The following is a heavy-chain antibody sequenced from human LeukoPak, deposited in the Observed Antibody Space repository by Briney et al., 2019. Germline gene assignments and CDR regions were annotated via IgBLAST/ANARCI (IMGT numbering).Heavy chain of an antibody. Sequence: QPGRSLRLSCAASGFPFTSYSMHWVRQAPGKGLEWVAFIRNDGSIKYYADSVKGRFTISRDNSKNTLYLQMSSLRVDDTAVYYCAKGRAGFVRGVCDYWGQGTLVTVSS. CDR3: AKGRAGFVRGVCDY. J-gene: IGHJ4*02. CDR1: GFPFTSYS. V-gene: IGHV3-30*02. D-gene: IGHD3-10*01. CDR2: IRNDGSIK.